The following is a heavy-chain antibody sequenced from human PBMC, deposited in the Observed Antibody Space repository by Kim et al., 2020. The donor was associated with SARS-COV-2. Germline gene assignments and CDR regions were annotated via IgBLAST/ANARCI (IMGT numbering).Heavy chain of an antibody. V-gene: IGHV1-8*01. J-gene: IGHJ6*04. CDR3: ARGRAVPAAMALDV. Sequence: AQKFQGRVTMTRNTSISTDYMELSSLRSEDTAVYYCARGRAVPAAMALDVWGKGTTVTVSS. D-gene: IGHD2-2*01.